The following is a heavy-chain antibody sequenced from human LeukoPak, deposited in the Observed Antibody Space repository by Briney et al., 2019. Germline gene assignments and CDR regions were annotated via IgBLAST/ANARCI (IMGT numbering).Heavy chain of an antibody. CDR3: ARVQRTSANIASTGTLDY. V-gene: IGHV3-30-3*01. CDR2: ISYDGSNK. J-gene: IGHJ4*02. D-gene: IGHD6-13*01. Sequence: GGSLRLSCAASGFTFSSYAMHWVRQAPGKGLEWVAVISYDGSNKYYADSVKGRFTISRDNSKSTLFLLMNSLRAEDTAVYFCARVQRTSANIASTGTLDYWGQGTLVTVSS. CDR1: GFTFSSYA.